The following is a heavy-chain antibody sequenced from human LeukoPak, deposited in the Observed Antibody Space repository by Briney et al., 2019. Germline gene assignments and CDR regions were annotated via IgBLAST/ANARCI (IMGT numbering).Heavy chain of an antibody. J-gene: IGHJ4*02. V-gene: IGHV3-48*04. CDR2: INTGSTTI. CDR1: GFHFSTYG. Sequence: GGSLRLSCAASGFHFSTYGMNWVRQAPGKGLEWVSYINTGSTTIHHADSVKGRFTISRDNAMNSLCLQMNSLKAEDTAVYYCARTDRTNNGPREWGQGTLVTVSS. D-gene: IGHD1/OR15-1a*01. CDR3: ARTDRTNNGPRE.